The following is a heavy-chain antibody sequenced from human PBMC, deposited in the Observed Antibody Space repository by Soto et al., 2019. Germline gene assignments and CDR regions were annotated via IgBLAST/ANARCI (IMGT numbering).Heavy chain of an antibody. D-gene: IGHD2-15*01. V-gene: IGHV1-69*13. CDR2: IIPIFGTA. CDR1: GGTFSSYA. CDR3: ARGVVPKNWFDP. J-gene: IGHJ5*02. Sequence: GASVKVSCKASGGTFSSYAISWVRQAPGQGLEWMGGIIPIFGTANYAQKFQGRVTITADESTSTAYMELSSLRSEDTAVYYCARGVVPKNWFDPWGQGTLVTVYS.